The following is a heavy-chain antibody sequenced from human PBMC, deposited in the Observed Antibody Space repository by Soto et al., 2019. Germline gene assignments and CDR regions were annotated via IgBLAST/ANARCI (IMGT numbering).Heavy chain of an antibody. CDR1: GFTFSSYG. Sequence: QVQLVESGGGVVQPGRSLRLSCAASGFTFSSYGMHWVRQAPGKGLEWVAVISYDGSNKYYTDSMKGRFTISRDNSKNTLYLQMNSLRAEDTAVYYCAKEPWVVAAGVPYYYYVDVWGNGTTVTVSS. V-gene: IGHV3-30*18. CDR3: AKEPWVVAAGVPYYYYVDV. D-gene: IGHD2-15*01. J-gene: IGHJ6*03. CDR2: ISYDGSNK.